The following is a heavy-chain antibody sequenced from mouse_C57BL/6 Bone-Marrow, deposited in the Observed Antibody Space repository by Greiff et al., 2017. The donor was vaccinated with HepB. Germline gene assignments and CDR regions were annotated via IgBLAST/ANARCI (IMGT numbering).Heavy chain of an antibody. D-gene: IGHD1-1*01. CDR1: GYSITSGYY. CDR3: AITTVVATDY. J-gene: IGHJ4*01. Sequence: EESGPGLVKPSQSLSLTCSVTGYSITSGYYWNWIRQFPGNKLEWMGYISYDGSNNYNPSLNNRISITRDTSKNQFFLKLNSVTTEDTATYYCAITTVVATDYWGQGTSVTVSS. V-gene: IGHV3-6*01. CDR2: ISYDGSN.